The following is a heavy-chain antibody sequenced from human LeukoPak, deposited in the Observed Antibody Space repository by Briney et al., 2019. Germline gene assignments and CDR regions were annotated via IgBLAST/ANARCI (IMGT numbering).Heavy chain of an antibody. CDR1: GGTFSSYA. CDR3: ARFYGDYSPFDY. V-gene: IGHV1-18*01. D-gene: IGHD4-17*01. CDR2: ISAYNGNT. Sequence: GASVKVSCKASGGTFSSYAISWVRQAPGQGLEWMGWISAYNGNTNYAQKLQGRVTMTTDTSASTAYMELRSLRSDDTAVYYCARFYGDYSPFDYWGQGTLVTVSS. J-gene: IGHJ4*02.